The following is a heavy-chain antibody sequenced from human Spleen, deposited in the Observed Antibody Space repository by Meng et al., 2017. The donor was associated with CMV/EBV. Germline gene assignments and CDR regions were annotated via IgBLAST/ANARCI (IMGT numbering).Heavy chain of an antibody. D-gene: IGHD3-10*01. CDR3: AKERGSDVFYYYYGMDV. Sequence: GGSLRLSCAASGFTFSSYWMHWVRQAPGKGLEWVSYISGSSSTLYYADSVKGRFTISRDNAKNSLFLQMSSLRVEDSAVYYCAKERGSDVFYYYYGMDVWGQGTTVTVSS. CDR1: GFTFSSYW. J-gene: IGHJ6*02. CDR2: ISGSSSTL. V-gene: IGHV3-48*04.